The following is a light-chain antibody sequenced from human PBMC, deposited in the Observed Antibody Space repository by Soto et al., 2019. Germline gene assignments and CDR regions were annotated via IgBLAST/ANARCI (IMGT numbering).Light chain of an antibody. CDR2: GAS. CDR3: QQYNDWLWT. V-gene: IGKV3-15*01. CDR1: QSVTYN. Sequence: ETTLTQSPATLSASPGERVTLSCRATQSVTYNLAWYQQKPGQAPRLLIYGASTRPTGIPARFSGRGSGTEFTLTITSLQSEDFAVYYCQQYNDWLWTFGQGTKVEL. J-gene: IGKJ1*01.